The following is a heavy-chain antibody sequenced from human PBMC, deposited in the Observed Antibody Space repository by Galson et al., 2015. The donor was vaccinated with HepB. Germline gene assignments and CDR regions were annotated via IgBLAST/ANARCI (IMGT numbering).Heavy chain of an antibody. CDR1: GFPFSNFW. J-gene: IGHJ4*02. V-gene: IGHV3-15*01. CDR2: IKSKSDGETK. CDR3: TARF. Sequence: SLRLSCAGSGFPFSNFWMSWVRQAAGKGLEWVGRIKSKSDGETKAYAAPVRGRFAISRDDSKNMVYLEMNSLRTEDTAVYYCTARFWGQGTLVTVSS.